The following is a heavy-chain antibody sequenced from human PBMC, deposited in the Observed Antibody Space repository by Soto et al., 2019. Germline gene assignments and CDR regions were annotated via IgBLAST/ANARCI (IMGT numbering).Heavy chain of an antibody. CDR3: ARAGSTTVVTSYYFDY. J-gene: IGHJ4*02. CDR2: ISAYNGNT. CDR1: GYTFTNYG. Sequence: ASVKVSCKASGYTFTNYGISWVRQAPGQGLEWMGWISAYNGNTNYAQKLQGRVTMTTDTSTSTAYMELRSLRSDDTAVYHCARAGSTTVVTSYYFDYWGQGTLVTVSS. D-gene: IGHD4-17*01. V-gene: IGHV1-18*01.